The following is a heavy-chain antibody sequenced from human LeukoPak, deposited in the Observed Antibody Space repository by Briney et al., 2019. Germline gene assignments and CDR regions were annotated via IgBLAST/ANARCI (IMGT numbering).Heavy chain of an antibody. CDR3: ARGYSGYDEFDY. J-gene: IGHJ4*02. CDR2: INHSGST. CDR1: GFIVSGDF. D-gene: IGHD5-12*01. Sequence: GSLRLSCAASGFIVSGDFMSWIRQPPGKGLEWIGEINHSGSTNYNPSLKSRVTISVDTSKNQFSLKLSSVTAADTAVYYCARGYSGYDEFDYWGQGTLVTVSS. V-gene: IGHV4-34*01.